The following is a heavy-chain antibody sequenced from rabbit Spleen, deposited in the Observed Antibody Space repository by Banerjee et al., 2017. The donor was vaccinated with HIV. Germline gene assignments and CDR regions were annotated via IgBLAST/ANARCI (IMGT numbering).Heavy chain of an antibody. V-gene: IGHV1S45*01. J-gene: IGHJ6*01. CDR3: ARDSSTSFSTYGMDL. CDR2: INAITGKA. CDR1: GFSFSNKAV. D-gene: IGHD1-1*01. Sequence: QEQLVESGGGLVKPEGSLKLSCTASGFSFSNKAVMCWVRQAPGKGLEWIACINAITGKAVYASWAKGRFTISKTSPTTVTLQMTSLTAADTATYFCARDSSTSFSTYGMDLWGPGTLVTVS.